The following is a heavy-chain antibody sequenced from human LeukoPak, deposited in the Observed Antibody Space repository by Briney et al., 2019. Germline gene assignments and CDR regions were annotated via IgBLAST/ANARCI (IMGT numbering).Heavy chain of an antibody. CDR3: ARGGAARPDF. CDR1: GFPLSSYA. CDR2: TSSSDPGT. V-gene: IGHV3-23*01. Sequence: GGSLRLSCAASGFPLSSYAMSWVRQGPGKGLEWVAATSSSDPGTYHADSVRGRFTISRDNSKNTLYLQMNSLRVEDTAVYYCARGGAARPDFWGQGTLVTVSS. J-gene: IGHJ4*02. D-gene: IGHD6-6*01.